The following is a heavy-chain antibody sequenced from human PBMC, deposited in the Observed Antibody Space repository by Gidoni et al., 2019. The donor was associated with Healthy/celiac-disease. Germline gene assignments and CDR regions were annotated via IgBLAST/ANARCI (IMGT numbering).Heavy chain of an antibody. D-gene: IGHD6-13*01. CDR2: ISYDGSNK. CDR1: GFTFSSYG. J-gene: IGHJ4*02. V-gene: IGHV3-30*18. Sequence: QVQLVESGGGVVQPGRSLRLSCAASGFTFSSYGMHWVRQAPGKGLEWVAVISYDGSNKYYADSVKGRFTISRDNSKNTLYLQMNSLRAEDTAVYYCAKSLDSSSWYYFDYWGQGTLVTVSS. CDR3: AKSLDSSSWYYFDY.